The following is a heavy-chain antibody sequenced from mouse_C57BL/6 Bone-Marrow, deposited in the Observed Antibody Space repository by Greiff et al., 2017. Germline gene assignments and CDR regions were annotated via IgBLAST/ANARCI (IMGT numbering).Heavy chain of an antibody. D-gene: IGHD1-1*01. Sequence: QVQLQQSGAELARPGASVKLSCKASGYTFTSYGISWVKQRTGQGLEWIGEIYPRSGNTYYNEKFKDKATLTADKSSSTVYMELSRLTSEDSAVYFCARHEGDYGYAMDYWGQGTSVTVSS. CDR1: GYTFTSYG. J-gene: IGHJ4*01. CDR3: ARHEGDYGYAMDY. V-gene: IGHV1-81*01. CDR2: IYPRSGNT.